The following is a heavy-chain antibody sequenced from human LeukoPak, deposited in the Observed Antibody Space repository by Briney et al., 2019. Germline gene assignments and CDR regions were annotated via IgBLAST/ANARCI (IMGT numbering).Heavy chain of an antibody. CDR1: GFTFSSYS. CDR3: ARDSIIPKYSSSWYVDAFDI. CDR2: ISSSSSYI. J-gene: IGHJ3*02. D-gene: IGHD6-13*01. Sequence: PGGSLRLSCAASGFTFSSYSMNWVRQAPGKGLEWVSSISSSSSYIYYADSVKGRFTISGDNAKNSLYLQMNSLRAEDTAVYYCARDSIIPKYSSSWYVDAFDIWGQGTMVTVSS. V-gene: IGHV3-21*01.